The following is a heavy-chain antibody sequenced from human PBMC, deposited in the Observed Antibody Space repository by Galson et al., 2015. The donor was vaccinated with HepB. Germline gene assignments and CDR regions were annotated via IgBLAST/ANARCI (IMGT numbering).Heavy chain of an antibody. D-gene: IGHD3-22*01. CDR2: ISYDGSNK. V-gene: IGHV3-30*04. CDR3: AREETRRYDSSGSVAFDI. J-gene: IGHJ3*02. Sequence: SLRLSCAASGFTFSSYAMHWVRQAPGKGLEWVAVISYDGSNKYYADSVEGRFTISRDNSKNTLYLQMNSLRAEDTAVYYCAREETRRYDSSGSVAFDIWGQGTMVTVSS. CDR1: GFTFSSYA.